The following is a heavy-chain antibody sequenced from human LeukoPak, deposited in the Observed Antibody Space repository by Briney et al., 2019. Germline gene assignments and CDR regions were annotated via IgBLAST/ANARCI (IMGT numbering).Heavy chain of an antibody. CDR1: GGSISSYY. CDR3: ASTYSSGWYKYFQH. J-gene: IGHJ1*01. Sequence: SETLSLTCTGSGGSISSYYWSWIRQPPGKGVEGMGYIYYSGSTNYNPSLKSRVTISVDTSKNHFSLKLSSVTAADTAVYYCASTYSSGWYKYFQHWGQGTLVTVSS. D-gene: IGHD6-19*01. V-gene: IGHV4-59*08. CDR2: IYYSGST.